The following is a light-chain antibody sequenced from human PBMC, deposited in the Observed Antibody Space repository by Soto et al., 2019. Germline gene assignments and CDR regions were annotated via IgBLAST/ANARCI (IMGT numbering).Light chain of an antibody. CDR1: QSVSSN. Sequence: EIVLMQSPATLSVSPGERATLSCRASQSVSSNLAWYQQKPGQAPRLLIYGASTRATGVTARFSGSGSGTEFTLTISSLQSEDFAVYYCQQYNDWWTFGQGTKVESK. J-gene: IGKJ1*01. V-gene: IGKV3-15*01. CDR3: QQYNDWWT. CDR2: GAS.